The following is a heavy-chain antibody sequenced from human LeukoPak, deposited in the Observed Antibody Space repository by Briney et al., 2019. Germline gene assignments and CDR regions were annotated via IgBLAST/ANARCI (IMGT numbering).Heavy chain of an antibody. Sequence: SETLSPTCAVYGWSFNDYYWNWIRQPPGKGLEWIGEINARGDTNYNPSLKSRVTISVDTSKKQFSLRLTAMIAADTALYYCARGQVPAARGYNWFDPWGQGTLVTVSS. V-gene: IGHV4-34*01. CDR3: ARGQVPAARGYNWFDP. D-gene: IGHD2-2*01. CDR2: INARGDT. CDR1: GWSFNDYY. J-gene: IGHJ5*02.